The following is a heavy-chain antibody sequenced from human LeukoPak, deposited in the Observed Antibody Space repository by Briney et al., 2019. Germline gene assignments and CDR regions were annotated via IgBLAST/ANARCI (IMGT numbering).Heavy chain of an antibody. CDR1: GFTFNDHY. Sequence: PGGSLRLSCAASGFTFNDHYLDWVRQAPGKGLEWVGRIQSKTDGGKTDYAAPVKGRFTISRDDSKNTLYLQMNSLKTEDTAIYYCTTGIRGDWGQGTLVTVSS. CDR2: IQSKTDGGKT. J-gene: IGHJ4*02. D-gene: IGHD3-3*02. V-gene: IGHV3-15*07. CDR3: TTGIRGD.